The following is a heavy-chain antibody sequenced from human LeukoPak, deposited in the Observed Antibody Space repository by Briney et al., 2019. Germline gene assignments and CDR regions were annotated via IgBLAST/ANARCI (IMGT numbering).Heavy chain of an antibody. CDR2: IHNNGSIT. V-gene: IGHV3-74*01. J-gene: IGHJ4*02. D-gene: IGHD3-9*01. Sequence: GGSLRLSCATSGFTFSSYWMHWVRQAPGKGLVWVSRIHNNGSITSYADSVKGRFTISRDNAKNTLYLQMNSLRAEDTAVYYCVRPYYDILTGYRRGFDHWGQGTLVAVSS. CDR1: GFTFSSYW. CDR3: VRPYYDILTGYRRGFDH.